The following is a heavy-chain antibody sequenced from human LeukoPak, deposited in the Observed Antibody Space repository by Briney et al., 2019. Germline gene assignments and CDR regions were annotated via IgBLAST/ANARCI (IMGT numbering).Heavy chain of an antibody. CDR1: GFTFSSYA. V-gene: IGHV3-64*04. CDR3: AKRYRNNWYFDY. CDR2: ISSNGGST. Sequence: SGGSLRLSCAASGFTFSSYAMHWVRQAPGKGLEYVSAISSNGGSTYYADSVKGRFTISRDNSKNTLYLQMNSLRAEDTAVYYCAKRYRNNWYFDYWGQGTLVTVSS. D-gene: IGHD6-13*01. J-gene: IGHJ4*02.